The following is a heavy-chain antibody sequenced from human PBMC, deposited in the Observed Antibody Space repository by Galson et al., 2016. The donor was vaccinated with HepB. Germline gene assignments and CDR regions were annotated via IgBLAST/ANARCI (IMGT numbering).Heavy chain of an antibody. CDR1: GFTFSSYE. CDR2: IGHSGSAK. CDR3: ASPLADF. J-gene: IGHJ4*02. Sequence: SLRLSCAASGFTFSSYEMNWVRQAPGQGLEWVSYIGHSGSAKYYADSVKGRITISRDNAKNSLYLQMNSLRSEDTAVYYCASPLADFWGQGTLVTVSS. V-gene: IGHV3-48*03.